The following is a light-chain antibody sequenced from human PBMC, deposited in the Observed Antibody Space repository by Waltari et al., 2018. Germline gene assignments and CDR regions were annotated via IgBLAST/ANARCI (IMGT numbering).Light chain of an antibody. CDR3: QQYGSLPWT. Sequence: EVVLTQSSASLSLSPGERATLSCRASENVTNDYLAWYQQKPGQAPSLLIYDASIRATGIPDRFSGSGSGTDFTLTITRLEPEDFAVYHCQQYGSLPWTFGQGTKV. CDR2: DAS. CDR1: ENVTNDY. J-gene: IGKJ1*01. V-gene: IGKV3-20*01.